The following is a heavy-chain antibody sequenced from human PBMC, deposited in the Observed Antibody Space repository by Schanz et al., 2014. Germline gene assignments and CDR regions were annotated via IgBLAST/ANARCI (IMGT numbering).Heavy chain of an antibody. V-gene: IGHV3-23*04. CDR1: GFTFNSYA. CDR2: LSGSGGST. J-gene: IGHJ4*02. D-gene: IGHD6-13*01. Sequence: EVRLVEPGGGLVQPGGSLRLSCAASGFTFNSYAMSWVRQAPGKRLEWVSALSGSGGSTYYADSVKGRFTISRDNSKNTLYLHMKSLRAEDTAVYYCAREQIMTAAGLVDYWGQGTLVTVSS. CDR3: AREQIMTAAGLVDY.